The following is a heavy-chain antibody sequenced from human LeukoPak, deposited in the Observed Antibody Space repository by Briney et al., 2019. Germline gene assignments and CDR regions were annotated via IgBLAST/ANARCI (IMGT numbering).Heavy chain of an antibody. CDR2: IYSGGTT. Sequence: PGGSLRLSCAASGFTVSSSYMSWVRQAPGKGLQWVSVIYSGGTTYYAESVKGRFTISRDISKNMVFLQMGSLRVEDTAVYFCSRDLGYAADIWGQGTMVTVSS. D-gene: IGHD7-27*01. J-gene: IGHJ3*02. V-gene: IGHV3-66*01. CDR1: GFTVSSSY. CDR3: SRDLGYAADI.